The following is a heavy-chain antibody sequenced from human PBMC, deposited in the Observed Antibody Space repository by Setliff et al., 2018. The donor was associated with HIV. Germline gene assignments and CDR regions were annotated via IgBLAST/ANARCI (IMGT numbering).Heavy chain of an antibody. D-gene: IGHD2-2*01. Sequence: SETLSLTCTVSGVSISSSSAYWAWVRQPPGMGLEWIGSIHYTGLDYYNPSFKSRAAMSMDTSQNPFFLTLTSLTAADTAKYYCARVMGYSTMLSLEMWAFDLWGQG. J-gene: IGHJ4*02. CDR1: GVSISSSSAY. CDR2: IHYTGLD. CDR3: ARVMGYSTMLSLEMWAFDL. V-gene: IGHV4-39*07.